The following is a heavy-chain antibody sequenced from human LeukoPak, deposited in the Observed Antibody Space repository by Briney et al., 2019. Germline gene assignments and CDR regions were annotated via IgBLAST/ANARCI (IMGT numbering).Heavy chain of an antibody. CDR1: GFTFSSYA. CDR2: ISYDGSNK. CDR3: ARDLSSSWSAADY. Sequence: GGSLRLSCAASGFTFSSYAMHWVRQAPGKGLEWVAVISYDGSNKYYADSVKGRFTISRDNSKNTLYLQMNSLRAEDTAVYYCARDLSSSWSAADYWGQGTLVTVSS. D-gene: IGHD6-13*01. J-gene: IGHJ4*02. V-gene: IGHV3-30-3*01.